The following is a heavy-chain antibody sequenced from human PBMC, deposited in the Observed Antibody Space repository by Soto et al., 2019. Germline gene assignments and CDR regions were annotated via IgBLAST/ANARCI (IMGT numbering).Heavy chain of an antibody. V-gene: IGHV3-7*03. J-gene: IGHJ4*02. D-gene: IGHD3-22*01. Sequence: PGGSLRLSCAASGFSFSTSWMNWVRQAPGKGLEWVADIKEDGSEKYYVDSVKGRFTISRDNAKNSLYLHMSRLRAEDTAVYYCASGDYCDGWFDYWGEGCLVTVSS. CDR3: ASGDYCDGWFDY. CDR2: IKEDGSEK. CDR1: GFSFSTSW.